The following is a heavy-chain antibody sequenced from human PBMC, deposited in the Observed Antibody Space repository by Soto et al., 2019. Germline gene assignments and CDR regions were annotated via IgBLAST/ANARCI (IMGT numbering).Heavy chain of an antibody. CDR3: ARRTMGNYYYMDV. J-gene: IGHJ6*03. CDR1: GFTLSDYY. D-gene: IGHD3-10*01. Sequence: QVQLVESGGGLVKPGGSLRLSCGASGFTLSDYYMSWIRQAPGKGLEWVSYISSSGTIDNYADSVKGRFTISRDNAKNSLFLQMNGLRAEDTAVYYCARRTMGNYYYMDVWGKGTTVTVSS. V-gene: IGHV3-11*01. CDR2: ISSSGTID.